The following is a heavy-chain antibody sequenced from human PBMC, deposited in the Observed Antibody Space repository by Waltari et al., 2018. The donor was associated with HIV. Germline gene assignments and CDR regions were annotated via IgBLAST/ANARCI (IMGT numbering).Heavy chain of an antibody. Sequence: QVQLVESGGGVVQPGRSLRLSCAASGFTFSSYGMHWVRQAPGKGLEWVAVIWYDGSNKYYADSVKGRFTISRDNSKNTLYLQMNSLRAEDTAVYYCARDLGYCGGDCPLDYWGQGTLVTVSS. J-gene: IGHJ4*02. CDR1: GFTFSSYG. CDR3: ARDLGYCGGDCPLDY. CDR2: IWYDGSNK. D-gene: IGHD2-21*02. V-gene: IGHV3-33*01.